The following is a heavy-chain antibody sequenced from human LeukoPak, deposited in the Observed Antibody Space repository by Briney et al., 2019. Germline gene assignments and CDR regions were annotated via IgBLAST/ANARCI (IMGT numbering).Heavy chain of an antibody. CDR1: GFTFSSYA. V-gene: IGHV3-23*01. CDR2: ISGSGGST. D-gene: IGHD3-10*01. CDR3: ARKGNAFDI. J-gene: IGHJ3*02. Sequence: PGGSLRLSCAASGFTFSSYAMSWVRQAPGKGLEWVSAISGSGGSTYYADSVKGRFTISRDNAKNTLYLQMNGLRAEDTAVYYCARKGNAFDIWGQGTMVTVSS.